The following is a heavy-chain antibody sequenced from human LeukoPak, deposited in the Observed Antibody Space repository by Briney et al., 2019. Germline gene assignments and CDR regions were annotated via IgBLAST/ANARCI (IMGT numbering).Heavy chain of an antibody. D-gene: IGHD3-3*01. CDR1: GFTFSSYW. V-gene: IGHV3-74*01. CDR2: IKSDGSTT. Sequence: GGSLRLSCAASGFTFSSYWMHWVRQAQGKGLVWVSRIKSDGSTTNYADSVQGRFTISRDNAKNTLYLQMNGLRAEDTAVYYCARDPSAWSGYYDYWGQGTPVTVSS. J-gene: IGHJ4*02. CDR3: ARDPSAWSGYYDY.